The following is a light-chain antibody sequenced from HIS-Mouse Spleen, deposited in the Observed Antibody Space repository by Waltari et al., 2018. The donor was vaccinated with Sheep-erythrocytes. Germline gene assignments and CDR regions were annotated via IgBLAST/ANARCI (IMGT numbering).Light chain of an antibody. CDR1: SSDVGGYNY. CDR3: SSYAGSNNWV. CDR2: EVS. J-gene: IGLJ3*02. V-gene: IGLV2-8*01. Sequence: QSALTQPPSASGSPGQSVTIPCTGTSSDVGGYNYVSWYQQHPGNAPKRMIYEVSKLPPGVPVCFSGSKSGNTASLTVSGLQAEDEADYYCSSYAGSNNWVFGGGTKLTVL.